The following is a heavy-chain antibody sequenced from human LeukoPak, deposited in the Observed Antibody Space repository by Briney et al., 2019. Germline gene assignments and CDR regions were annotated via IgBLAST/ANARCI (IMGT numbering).Heavy chain of an antibody. J-gene: IGHJ5*02. V-gene: IGHV1-69*05. CDR1: GGTFSSYV. CDR3: ARSIFSHQNWFDP. CDR2: IIPIFGTA. D-gene: IGHD3-3*01. Sequence: SVKVSCKASGGTFSSYVISWVRQAPGQGLEWMGGIIPIFGTANYAQKFQGRVTITTDESTSTAYMELSSLRSEDTAVYYCARSIFSHQNWFDPWGQGTLVTVSS.